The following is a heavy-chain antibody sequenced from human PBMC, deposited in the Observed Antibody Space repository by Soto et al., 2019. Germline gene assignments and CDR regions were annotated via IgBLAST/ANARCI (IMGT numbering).Heavy chain of an antibody. V-gene: IGHV3-64*01. CDR2: ISSNGGST. CDR3: ARGPGYYFDY. J-gene: IGHJ4*02. CDR1: GFTFSSYA. Sequence: PGGSLRLSCAASGFTFSSYAMHWVRQAPGKGLEYVSAISSNGGSTYYANSVKGRFTISRDNSKNTLYLQMGSLRVEDMAVYYCARGPGYYFDYWGQGTLVTVSS.